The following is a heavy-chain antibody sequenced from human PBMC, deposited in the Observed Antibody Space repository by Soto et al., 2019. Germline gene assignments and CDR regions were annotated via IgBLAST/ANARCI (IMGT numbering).Heavy chain of an antibody. D-gene: IGHD2-2*01. CDR3: ARDRGHQRGLDL. J-gene: IGHJ5*02. Sequence: QPGGSLRLSCAASGFTVSSNYMSWVRQAPGKGLEWVSVLYSGGSTCYADSVKGRFTISRDNSKNTLYLQMNSLRVEDSAVYYCARDRGHQRGLDLWGQGTLVTVSS. CDR2: LYSGGST. V-gene: IGHV3-53*01. CDR1: GFTVSSNY.